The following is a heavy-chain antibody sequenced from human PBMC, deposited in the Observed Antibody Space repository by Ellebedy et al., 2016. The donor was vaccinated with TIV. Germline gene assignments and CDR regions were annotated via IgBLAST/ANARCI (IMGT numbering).Heavy chain of an antibody. CDR1: GFTFSSSA. CDR2: ISGSGAAT. V-gene: IGHV3-23*01. D-gene: IGHD2-15*01. CDR3: AKQLGYCSDGNCYFDY. Sequence: GGSLRLXCEASGFTFSSSAMSWVRQAPGKGLEWVSAISGSGAATFYADSVRGQFTISRDNSKSTLYLQMNSLRGEDTAVYYCAKQLGYCSDGNCYFDYWGQGTLVTVSS. J-gene: IGHJ4*02.